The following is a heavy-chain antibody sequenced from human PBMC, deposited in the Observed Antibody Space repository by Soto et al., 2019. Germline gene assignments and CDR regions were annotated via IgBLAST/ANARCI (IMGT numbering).Heavy chain of an antibody. Sequence: VQLVESGGGVVQPGRSLRLSCAASGFTFSSYAMHWVRQAPGKGLEWVAVISYDGSNKYYADSVKGRFTISRDNSKNTLYLQMNSLRAEDTAVYYCARGRGVLGVINDYWGQGTLVTVSS. CDR2: ISYDGSNK. D-gene: IGHD3-10*01. J-gene: IGHJ4*02. V-gene: IGHV3-30-3*01. CDR1: GFTFSSYA. CDR3: ARGRGVLGVINDY.